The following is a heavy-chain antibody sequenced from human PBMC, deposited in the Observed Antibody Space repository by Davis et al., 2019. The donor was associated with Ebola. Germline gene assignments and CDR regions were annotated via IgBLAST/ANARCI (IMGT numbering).Heavy chain of an antibody. D-gene: IGHD1-26*01. CDR1: GFTFSSYG. V-gene: IGHV3-30*03. CDR2: ISYDGSNK. J-gene: IGHJ5*02. CDR3: ARGYSGSYYGANWFDP. Sequence: GGSLRLSCAASGFTFSSYGMHWVRQAPGKGLEWVAVISYDGSNKYYADSVKGRFTISRDNSKNTLYLQMNSLRAEDTAVYYCARGYSGSYYGANWFDPWGQGTLVTVSS.